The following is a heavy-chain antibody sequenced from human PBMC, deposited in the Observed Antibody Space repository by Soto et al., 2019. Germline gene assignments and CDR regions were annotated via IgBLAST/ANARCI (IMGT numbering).Heavy chain of an antibody. CDR2: IYTSGST. V-gene: IGHV4-4*07. Sequence: SETLSLTCTVSGGSISSYYWSWIRQPAGKGLEWIGRIYTSGSTNYNPSLKSRVTMSVDTSKNPFSLRLSSVTAADTAVYYCARVGGSGSYLYYYYYGMDVWGQGTTVTVSS. CDR3: ARVGGSGSYLYYYYYGMDV. CDR1: GGSISSYY. J-gene: IGHJ6*02. D-gene: IGHD1-26*01.